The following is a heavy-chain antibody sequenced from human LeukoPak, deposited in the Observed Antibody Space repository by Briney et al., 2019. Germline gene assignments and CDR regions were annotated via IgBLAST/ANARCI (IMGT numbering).Heavy chain of an antibody. D-gene: IGHD3-9*01. CDR2: IYSGGST. CDR3: ARPISTGTYAFDI. V-gene: IGHV3-53*01. J-gene: IGHJ3*02. Sequence: TGGSLRLSCAASGFTVSSNYMSWVRQAPGKGLEWVSAIYSGGSTYYADSVKGRFTISIDNSKNTLYLQMNGLRAEDTCVYYCARPISTGTYAFDIWGQGTMVTVSS. CDR1: GFTVSSNY.